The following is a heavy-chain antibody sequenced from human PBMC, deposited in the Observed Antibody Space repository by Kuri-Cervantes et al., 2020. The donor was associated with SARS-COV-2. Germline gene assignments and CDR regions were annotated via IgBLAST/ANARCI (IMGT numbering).Heavy chain of an antibody. D-gene: IGHD2-15*01. V-gene: IGHV4-30-4*08. Sequence: LRLSCTVSGGSISSGDYYWSWIRQPPGKGLEWIGYIYYSGSTYYNPSLKSRVTISVDTSKNQFSLKLSSVTAADTAVYYCARGAYCSGGSCYGEDSYYYYMDVWGKGTTVTVSS. CDR1: GGSISSGDYY. J-gene: IGHJ6*03. CDR3: ARGAYCSGGSCYGEDSYYYYMDV. CDR2: IYYSGST.